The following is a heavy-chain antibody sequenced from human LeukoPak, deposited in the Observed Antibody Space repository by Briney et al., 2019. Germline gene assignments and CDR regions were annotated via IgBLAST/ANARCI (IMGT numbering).Heavy chain of an antibody. CDR1: GFTFSGYS. D-gene: IGHD3-22*01. J-gene: IGHJ4*02. CDR2: ISSSSSTI. CDR3: AKDSAWYYDSSGLIEGDPFDN. V-gene: IGHV3-48*01. Sequence: GGSLRLSCAASGFTFSGYSMNWVRQAPGKGLEWISYISSSSSTIYYADSVKGRFTISRDNAKNSLYLQMNTLRAEDTAVYYCAKDSAWYYDSSGLIEGDPFDNWGQGTLVTVSS.